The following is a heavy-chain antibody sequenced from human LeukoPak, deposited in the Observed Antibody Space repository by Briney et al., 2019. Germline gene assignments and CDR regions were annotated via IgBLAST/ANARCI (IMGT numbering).Heavy chain of an antibody. D-gene: IGHD6-19*01. CDR1: GFTFSSYA. CDR3: AILQVAGTDFDY. CDR2: ISGSGGST. Sequence: GGSLRLSCAASGFTFSSYAMSWVRQAPGKGLEWVSAISGSGGSTYYADSVKGRFTISRDNSKNTLYLQMNSLRAEDTAVYYCAILQVAGTDFDYWGQGTLVTVSS. J-gene: IGHJ4*02. V-gene: IGHV3-23*01.